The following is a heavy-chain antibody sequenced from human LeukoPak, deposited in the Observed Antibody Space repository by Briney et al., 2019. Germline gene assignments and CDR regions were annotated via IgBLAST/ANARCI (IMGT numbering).Heavy chain of an antibody. Sequence: PGGSLRLSCAASGFAFSSYAMHWVRQAPGKGLEWVAVISHDGSNKYYADSVKGRFTISRDNSKNTLYLQMNSLRAEDTAVYYCACVYYWRQGTLVTVSS. CDR1: GFAFSSYA. J-gene: IGHJ4*02. CDR2: ISHDGSNK. CDR3: ACVYY. V-gene: IGHV3-30-3*01.